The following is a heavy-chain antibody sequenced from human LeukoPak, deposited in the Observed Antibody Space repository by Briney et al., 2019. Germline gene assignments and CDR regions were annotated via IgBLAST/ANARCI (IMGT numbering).Heavy chain of an antibody. Sequence: AASVKVSCKASGYTFTGYYMHWVRQAPGQGLEWMGWINPNSGGTNYAQKFQGRVTMTRDMSTSTVYMELSSLRSEDTAVYYCARMAWEYYYDSSGYRGAFDIWGQGTMVTVSS. CDR2: INPNSGGT. CDR1: GYTFTGYY. CDR3: ARMAWEYYYDSSGYRGAFDI. D-gene: IGHD3-22*01. J-gene: IGHJ3*02. V-gene: IGHV1-2*02.